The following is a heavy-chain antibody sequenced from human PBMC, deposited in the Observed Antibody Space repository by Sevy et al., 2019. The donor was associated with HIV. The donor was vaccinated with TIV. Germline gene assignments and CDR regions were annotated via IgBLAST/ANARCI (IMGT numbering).Heavy chain of an antibody. CDR2: IIPIFGTT. J-gene: IGHJ5*02. Sequence: ASVKVSCKASGGTFSSYAISWVRQAPGQGLEWMGGIIPIFGTTNYAEKFQGRVTITADKSTSTSYMELSSLRSEDTAVYYCARGSRHSSGWYWGWFDPWGQGTLVTVS. D-gene: IGHD6-19*01. V-gene: IGHV1-69*06. CDR3: ARGSRHSSGWYWGWFDP. CDR1: GGTFSSYA.